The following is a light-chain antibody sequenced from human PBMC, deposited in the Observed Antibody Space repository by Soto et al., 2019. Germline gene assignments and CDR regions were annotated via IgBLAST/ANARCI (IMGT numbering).Light chain of an antibody. Sequence: EIVMTQSPATLSVSPGERATLSCRASQSISSNLAWYQQKPGQAPRLLIYGASTGATGIPARFSGSGSGTEFTLTISSLQSEDFAVYYCQQYNNWPKTFGQGTKWIS. CDR2: GAS. V-gene: IGKV3-15*01. CDR1: QSISSN. CDR3: QQYNNWPKT. J-gene: IGKJ1*01.